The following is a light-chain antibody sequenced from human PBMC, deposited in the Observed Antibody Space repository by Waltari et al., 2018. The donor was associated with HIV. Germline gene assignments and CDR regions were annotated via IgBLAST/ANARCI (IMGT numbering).Light chain of an antibody. Sequence: DIQMTQFPSSLSASTGDRVTITCRASQSIGSWLAWYQQKPGKAPKLLIYKASDSESGVPSRFSGRGSGTEFTLTISSLQPDDSATYYCQQYDTSSPTFGQGTKVEVK. V-gene: IGKV1-5*03. CDR2: KAS. J-gene: IGKJ1*01. CDR3: QQYDTSSPT. CDR1: QSIGSW.